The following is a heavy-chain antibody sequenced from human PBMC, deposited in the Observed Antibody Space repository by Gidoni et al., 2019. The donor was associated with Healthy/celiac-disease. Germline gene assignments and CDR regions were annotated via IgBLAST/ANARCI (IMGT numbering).Heavy chain of an antibody. V-gene: IGHV3-33*01. CDR3: ARDNYYGSGSPPSP. J-gene: IGHJ5*02. CDR2: IWLDAIKH. D-gene: IGHD3-10*01. Sequence: QVQLVEPGGGVVQPGRSLRLSCAASGLTFSSYGMNWVRQAPGKGLEWVAVIWLDAIKHDYADSVKGRFTISRDNSKTALYLQMNSLGAEDTAVYYCARDNYYGSGSPPSPWGQGTLVTVSS. CDR1: GLTFSSYG.